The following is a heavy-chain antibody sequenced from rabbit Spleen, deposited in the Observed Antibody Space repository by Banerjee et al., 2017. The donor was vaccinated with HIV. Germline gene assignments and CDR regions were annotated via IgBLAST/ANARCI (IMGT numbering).Heavy chain of an antibody. CDR3: ARDTGSSFSSYGMDL. Sequence: QQLVESGGGLVQPGASLRLTCTASGFSFSRSYDMCWVRQAPGKGLEWIACIYTGNYKTYYASWAKGRFTISKTSSTTVTLQMTSVTVADTATYFCARDTGSSFSSYGMDLWGQGTLVTVS. CDR2: IYTGNYKT. CDR1: GFSFSRSYD. D-gene: IGHD8-1*01. V-gene: IGHV1S40*01. J-gene: IGHJ3*01.